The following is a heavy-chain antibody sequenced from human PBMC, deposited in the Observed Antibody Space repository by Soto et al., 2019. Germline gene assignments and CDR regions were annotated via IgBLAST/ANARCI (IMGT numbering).Heavy chain of an antibody. Sequence: QVQLQESGPGLVKPSGTLSLTCAVSGGSISSSNWWSWVRQPPGKGLEWIGEIYHSGSTNYNPSLKSRVTISVDQSQNQFSLKLSSVTAADTAVYYCARVVGGYYYGMDVWGQGTTVTVSS. CDR1: GGSISSSNW. D-gene: IGHD2-2*01. V-gene: IGHV4-4*02. CDR2: IYHSGST. CDR3: ARVVGGYYYGMDV. J-gene: IGHJ6*02.